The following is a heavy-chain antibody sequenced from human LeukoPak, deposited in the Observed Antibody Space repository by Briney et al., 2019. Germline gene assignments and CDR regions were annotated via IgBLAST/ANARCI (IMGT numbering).Heavy chain of an antibody. CDR3: VSGLWAFGYDY. D-gene: IGHD5-12*01. V-gene: IGHV3-66*02. CDR2: HSGDTRYIYSGGTT. Sequence: QAGGSLRLSCAVSGVILTTNYMTWVRQAPGKGLEWVSVIHSGDTRYIYSGGTTNYAHFVQGRFTISRDDSKNMVYLQMSSLRTDDTAVYYCVSGLWAFGYDYWGQGILVTVSS. J-gene: IGHJ4*02. CDR1: GVILTTNY.